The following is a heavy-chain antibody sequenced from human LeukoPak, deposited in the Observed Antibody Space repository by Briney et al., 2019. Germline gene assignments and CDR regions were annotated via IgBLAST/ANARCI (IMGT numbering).Heavy chain of an antibody. CDR2: ISSSGSTI. J-gene: IGHJ6*03. Sequence: GGSLTLSCAASGFTFSSYEMNWVRQAPGKGQEWVSYISSSGSTIYYADSVKGRFTISRDNAKNSLYLQMNSLRAEDTAVYYCARDPSSAVADKAYYYYYYMDVWGKGTTVTISS. CDR3: ARDPSSAVADKAYYYYYYMDV. V-gene: IGHV3-48*03. D-gene: IGHD6-19*01. CDR1: GFTFSSYE.